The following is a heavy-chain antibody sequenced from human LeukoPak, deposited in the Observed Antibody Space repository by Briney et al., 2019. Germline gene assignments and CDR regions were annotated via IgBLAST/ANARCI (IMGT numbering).Heavy chain of an antibody. D-gene: IGHD3-22*01. J-gene: IGHJ4*02. CDR1: GFTFSSHW. V-gene: IGHV3-74*01. CDR3: ARSKYYYDSSGYFTYYFDY. Sequence: GGSLRLSCAASGFTFSSHWMHWVRQAPGKGLVWVSRINSDGSSISYADSVKGRFTISRDNAKNTLYLQMNSLRAEDTAVYYCARSKYYYDSSGYFTYYFDYWGQGTLVTVSS. CDR2: INSDGSSI.